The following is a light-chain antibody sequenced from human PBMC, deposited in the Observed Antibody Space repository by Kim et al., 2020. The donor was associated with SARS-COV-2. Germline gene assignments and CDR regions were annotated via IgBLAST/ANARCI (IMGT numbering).Light chain of an antibody. CDR3: QQYGSSPQT. CDR1: QSVSSSY. CDR2: GAS. V-gene: IGKV3-20*01. Sequence: EIVLTQSPGTLSLSPGERATLSCRASQSVSSSYLAWYQQKPGQAPRLLIYGASSRATGIPDRFSGSGSGTDFTLTISRLEPEDFAVYYCQQYGSSPQTFGQGTKREI. J-gene: IGKJ2*01.